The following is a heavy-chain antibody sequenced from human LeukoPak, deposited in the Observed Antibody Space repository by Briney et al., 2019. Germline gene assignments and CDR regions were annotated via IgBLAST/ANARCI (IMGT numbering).Heavy chain of an antibody. CDR1: GGSISSYY. CDR3: ARDSSGYYLDY. CDR2: ISSSGSTI. Sequence: PSETLSLTCTVSGGSISSYYWSWIRQAPGKGLEWVSYISSSGSTIYYADSVKGRFTISRDNAKNSLYLQMNSLRAEDTAVYYCARDSSGYYLDYWGQGTLVTVSS. D-gene: IGHD3-22*01. V-gene: IGHV3-11*01. J-gene: IGHJ4*02.